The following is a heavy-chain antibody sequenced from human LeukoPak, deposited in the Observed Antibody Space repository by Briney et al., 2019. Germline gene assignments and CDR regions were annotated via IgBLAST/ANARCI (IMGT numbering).Heavy chain of an antibody. Sequence: PSETLSLTCAVYGGSFSGYYWSWIRQPPGKGLEWIGEINHSGSTNYNPSLKSRVTISVDTSKNQFSLKLSSVTAADTAVYYCARVLGGYYYYGMDVWGQGTTVTVSS. J-gene: IGHJ6*02. V-gene: IGHV4-34*01. D-gene: IGHD4-23*01. CDR1: GGSFSGYY. CDR3: ARVLGGYYYYGMDV. CDR2: INHSGST.